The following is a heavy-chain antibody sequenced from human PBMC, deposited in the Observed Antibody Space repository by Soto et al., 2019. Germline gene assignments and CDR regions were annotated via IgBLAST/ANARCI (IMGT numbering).Heavy chain of an antibody. D-gene: IGHD6-13*01. CDR2: ISAYNGNT. J-gene: IGHJ6*02. CDR3: AKDGGGRAAAGGYYYYYGMDV. CDR1: GYTFTTYG. V-gene: IGHV1-18*04. Sequence: ASVKVSCKASGYTFTTYGFTWVRQAPGQGLEWMGWISAYNGNTNYAQKLQGRARMTTDTSTSTAYMELRSLRSDDTAVYYCAKDGGGRAAAGGYYYYYGMDVWGQGTTVTVSS.